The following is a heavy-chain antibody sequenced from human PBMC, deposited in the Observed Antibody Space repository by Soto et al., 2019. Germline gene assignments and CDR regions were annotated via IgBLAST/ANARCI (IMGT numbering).Heavy chain of an antibody. CDR3: AKLGSQITMVRGVIRVYFDY. D-gene: IGHD3-10*01. CDR1: GFTFSSYA. CDR2: ISGSGGST. J-gene: IGHJ4*02. Sequence: PGGSLRLSCAASGFTFSSYAMSWVRQAPGKGLEWVSAISGSGGSTYYADSVKGRFTISRDNSKNTLYLQMNSLRAEDTAVYYCAKLGSQITMVRGVIRVYFDYWGQGTLVTVSS. V-gene: IGHV3-23*01.